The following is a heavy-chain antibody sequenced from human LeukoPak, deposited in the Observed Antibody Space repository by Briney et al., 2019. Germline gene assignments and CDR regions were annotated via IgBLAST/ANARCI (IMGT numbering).Heavy chain of an antibody. CDR2: INHSGST. V-gene: IGHV4-34*01. J-gene: IGHJ6*03. D-gene: IGHD3-10*01. CDR3: ASDYYGSGSYRAYYYYYMDV. CDR1: GGSFSGYY. Sequence: SETLSLTCAVYGGSFSGYYWSWIRQPPGKGLEWIGEINHSGSTNYNPSLKSRVTISVDTSKNQFSLKLSSVTAADTAVYYCASDYYGSGSYRAYYYYYMDVWGKGTTVTISS.